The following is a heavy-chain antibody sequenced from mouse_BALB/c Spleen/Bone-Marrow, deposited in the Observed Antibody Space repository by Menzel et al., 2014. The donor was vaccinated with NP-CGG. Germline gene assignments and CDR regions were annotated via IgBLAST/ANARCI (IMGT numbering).Heavy chain of an antibody. Sequence: EVKLVESGGGLVRPGGSRKLSCAASGFTFSDYGMAWVRQAPGKGPEWVAFISNLAYSIYYADTVTGRFTISRENAKNTLYLEMSSLRSEDTAMYYCATIYYGNSYAMDYWGQGTSVTVSS. CDR2: ISNLAYSI. CDR1: GFTFSDYG. V-gene: IGHV5-15*02. D-gene: IGHD2-1*01. CDR3: ATIYYGNSYAMDY. J-gene: IGHJ4*01.